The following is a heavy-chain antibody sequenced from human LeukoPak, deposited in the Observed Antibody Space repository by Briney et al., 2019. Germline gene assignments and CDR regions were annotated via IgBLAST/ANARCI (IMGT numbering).Heavy chain of an antibody. CDR1: GFTFSSYA. J-gene: IGHJ4*02. CDR2: ISYDGSNK. Sequence: GGSLRLSCAASGFTFSSYAMHWVRQAPGKGLEWVAVISYDGSNKYYADSVKGRFTISRDNSKNTLYLQMNSLRAEDTAVYYCARDRRRWHDYFDYWGQGTLVTVSS. V-gene: IGHV3-30*01. D-gene: IGHD4-23*01. CDR3: ARDRRRWHDYFDY.